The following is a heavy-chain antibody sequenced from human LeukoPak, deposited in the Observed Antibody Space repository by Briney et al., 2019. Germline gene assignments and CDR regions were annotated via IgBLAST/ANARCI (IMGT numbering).Heavy chain of an antibody. CDR3: ARDHSRDGYN. CDR1: GFTFSSYW. V-gene: IGHV3-30*03. J-gene: IGHJ4*02. D-gene: IGHD5-24*01. CDR2: ILNDGSNK. Sequence: GGSLRLSCAASGFTFSSYWMSWVRQAPGKGLEWVAVILNDGSNKFYADPVKGRFTISRDNSKNTLFLQMNSLRSEDTAVYYCARDHSRDGYNWGQGTLVTVSS.